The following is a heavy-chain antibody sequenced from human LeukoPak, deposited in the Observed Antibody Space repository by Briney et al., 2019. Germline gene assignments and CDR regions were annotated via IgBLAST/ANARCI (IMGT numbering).Heavy chain of an antibody. CDR1: GGSFSGYY. CDR2: IYYSGST. V-gene: IGHV4-59*01. CDR3: ARGIWSYQFDY. J-gene: IGHJ4*02. Sequence: SETLSLTCAVYGGSFSGYYWSWIRQPPGKGLEWIGYIYYSGSTNYNPSLKSRVTISVDTSKNQFSLKLSSVTAADTAVYYCARGIWSYQFDYWGQGTLVTVSS. D-gene: IGHD1-26*01.